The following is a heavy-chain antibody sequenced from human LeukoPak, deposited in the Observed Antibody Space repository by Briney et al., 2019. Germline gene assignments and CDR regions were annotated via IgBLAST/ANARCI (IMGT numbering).Heavy chain of an antibody. D-gene: IGHD3-22*01. V-gene: IGHV3-9*01. J-gene: IGHJ4*02. CDR3: AKEYDSRGYYFDY. Sequence: GGSLRLSCAASGFTFDDYAMHWVRQAPGKGLEWVSGISWKSDRIGYADSVKGRFTISRDNAKNSLYLQMNSLRAEDTAVYYCAKEYDSRGYYFDYWGQGTLVTVSS. CDR1: GFTFDDYA. CDR2: ISWKSDRI.